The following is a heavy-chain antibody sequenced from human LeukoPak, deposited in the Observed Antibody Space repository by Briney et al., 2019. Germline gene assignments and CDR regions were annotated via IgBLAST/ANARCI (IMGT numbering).Heavy chain of an antibody. D-gene: IGHD6-6*01. Sequence: PGGSLRLSCAASGFTFSNFAMSWVRQASGKGLEWVSIFSSSGGGTYYADSVKGRFTISRDNSKNTLYLQMNSLRAEDTAVYYCARDQRSIAAVHRYYFDYWGQGTLVTVSS. J-gene: IGHJ4*02. CDR1: GFTFSNFA. V-gene: IGHV3-23*01. CDR3: ARDQRSIAAVHRYYFDY. CDR2: FSSSGGGT.